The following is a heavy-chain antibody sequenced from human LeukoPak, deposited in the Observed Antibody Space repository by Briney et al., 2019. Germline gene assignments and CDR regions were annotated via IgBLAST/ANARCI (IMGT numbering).Heavy chain of an antibody. D-gene: IGHD5-12*01. J-gene: IGHJ5*02. CDR3: AKDAIDHSGYGKSRRFDP. V-gene: IGHV3-23*01. CDR2: ISGSGGST. Sequence: HPGGSLRLSCAASGFTFSSYAMSWVRQAPGKGLEWVSAISGSGGSTYYADSVKGRFTISRDNSKNTLYLQMNSLRAEDTAVYYCAKDAIDHSGYGKSRRFDPWGQGTLVTVSS. CDR1: GFTFSSYA.